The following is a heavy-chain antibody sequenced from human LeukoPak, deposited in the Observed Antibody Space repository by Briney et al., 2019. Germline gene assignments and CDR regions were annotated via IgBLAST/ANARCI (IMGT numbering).Heavy chain of an antibody. CDR3: ARGGGSSGYYYSY. V-gene: IGHV4-34*01. Sequence: SETLSLTCAVYDESFSGYYWSWIHQPPGKGLEWIGEIIHSGSTNYNPSLKSRVTISVDTSKNQFSLKLTSVTAADTAVYYCARGGGSSGYYYSYWGQGTLVTVSS. CDR2: IIHSGST. CDR1: DESFSGYY. J-gene: IGHJ4*02. D-gene: IGHD3-22*01.